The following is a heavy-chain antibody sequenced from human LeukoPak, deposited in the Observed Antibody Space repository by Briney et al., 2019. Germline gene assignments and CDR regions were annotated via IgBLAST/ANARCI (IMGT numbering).Heavy chain of an antibody. V-gene: IGHV3-48*01. J-gene: IGHJ6*03. D-gene: IGHD1-1*01. CDR2: ISRGSGTI. Sequence: PGGSLRLSCGASGFTFSSYSMNWVRQARGRGLEWVSYISRGSGTIYYADSVKGRFTISRDNAKNSLYLQMNSLRAEDTAVYYCARDSVQDSYYYYMDVWGKGTTVTVSS. CDR1: GFTFSSYS. CDR3: ARDSVQDSYYYYMDV.